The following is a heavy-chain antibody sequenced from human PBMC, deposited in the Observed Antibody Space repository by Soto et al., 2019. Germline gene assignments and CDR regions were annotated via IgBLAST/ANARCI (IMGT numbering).Heavy chain of an antibody. V-gene: IGHV4-4*01. CDR3: ATRTGSQRY. J-gene: IGHJ4*02. CDR2: IHTNGNT. CDR1: GGSISGDTW. Sequence: PSENLSLTCAISGGSISGDTWWTWVRQPPGKGLEWIGDIHTNGNTNYNPSLESRVTISADGSKIQFSLRLNPVTAADTAMCCCATRTGSQRYWGEGTLVTVSS. D-gene: IGHD1-26*01.